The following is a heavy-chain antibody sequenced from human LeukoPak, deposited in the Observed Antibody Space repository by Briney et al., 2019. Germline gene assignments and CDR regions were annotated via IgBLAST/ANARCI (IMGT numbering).Heavy chain of an antibody. D-gene: IGHD5-12*01. J-gene: IGHJ3*02. V-gene: IGHV3-21*01. CDR2: ISSSSSYI. CDR3: ARDSGYGTFDI. CDR1: GFTFSSYS. Sequence: GGSLRLSCAASGFTFSSYSMNWVRQAPGKGLEWVSSISSSSSYIYYADSVKGRFTISRDNAKNSLYLQTNSLRAEDTAVYYCARDSGYGTFDIWGQGTMVTVSS.